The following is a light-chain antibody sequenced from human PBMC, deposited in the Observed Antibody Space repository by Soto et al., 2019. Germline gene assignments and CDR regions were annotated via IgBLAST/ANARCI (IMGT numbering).Light chain of an antibody. Sequence: QSVLTQPPSVSGAPGQGVSISCTGGSSNIGAGYDVHWYQLLPGTAPKLLIYSNSNRPSGVPDRFSGSKSGTSASLAITGLQAEDEADYYCQSYDSSLSGSVVFGGGTKLTVL. CDR1: SSNIGAGYD. CDR3: QSYDSSLSGSVV. J-gene: IGLJ2*01. CDR2: SNS. V-gene: IGLV1-40*01.